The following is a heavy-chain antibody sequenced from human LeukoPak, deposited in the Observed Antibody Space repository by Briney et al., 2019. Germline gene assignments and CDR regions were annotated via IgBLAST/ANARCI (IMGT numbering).Heavy chain of an antibody. CDR1: GFTFSSYA. CDR3: ARDRLTTVTTFHFDY. J-gene: IGHJ4*02. CDR2: IWSDSTNK. V-gene: IGHV3-33*01. Sequence: GRSLRLSCESSGFTFSSYAMHWVRQAPGKELEWVAVIWSDSTNKYYADSVRGRFTISRDNSKNTLYLQMSSPRAEDTAMYYCARDRLTTVTTFHFDYWGQGTLVTVSS. D-gene: IGHD4-17*01.